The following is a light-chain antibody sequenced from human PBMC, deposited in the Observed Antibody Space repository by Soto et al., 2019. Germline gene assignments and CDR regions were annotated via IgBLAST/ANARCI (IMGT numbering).Light chain of an antibody. CDR2: DVS. CDR1: SSDVAGYNY. V-gene: IGLV2-14*01. Sequence: QSALTQPASASGSPGQSITISCTGTSSDVAGYNYVSWYQQHPGKAPKLMIYDVSNRPSGVSNRFSGSKSGNTASLTISGLQAEDEADYYCSSYTSSGTLEVFGTGTKLTVL. J-gene: IGLJ1*01. CDR3: SSYTSSGTLEV.